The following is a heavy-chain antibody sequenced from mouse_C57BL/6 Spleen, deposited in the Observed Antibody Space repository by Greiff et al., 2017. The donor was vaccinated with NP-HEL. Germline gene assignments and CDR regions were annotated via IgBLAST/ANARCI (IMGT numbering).Heavy chain of an antibody. CDR2: IDPSDSYT. J-gene: IGHJ3*01. V-gene: IGHV1-59*01. CDR3: AGGSTTVAATGTWFAY. Sequence: QVQLKQPGAELVRPGTSVKLSCKASGYTFTSYWMHWVKQRPGQGLEWIGVIDPSDSYTNYNQKFKGKATLTVDTSSSTAYMQLSSLTSEDSAVYYCAGGSTTVAATGTWFAYWGQGTLVTVSA. D-gene: IGHD1-1*01. CDR1: GYTFTSYW.